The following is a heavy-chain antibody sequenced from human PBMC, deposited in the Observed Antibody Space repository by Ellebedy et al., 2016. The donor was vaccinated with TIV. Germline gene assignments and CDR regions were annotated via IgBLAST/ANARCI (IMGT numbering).Heavy chain of an antibody. D-gene: IGHD6-6*01. CDR3: ARYSSSSQDLNYYYYGMDV. CDR1: GGSVSSGSYY. V-gene: IGHV4-61*01. Sequence: SETLSLXXTVSGGSVSSGSYYWSWIRQPPGKGLEWIGYIYYSGSTNYNPSLKSRVTISVDTSKNQFSLKLSSVTAADTAVYYCARYSSSSQDLNYYYYGMDVWGQGTTVTVSS. J-gene: IGHJ6*02. CDR2: IYYSGST.